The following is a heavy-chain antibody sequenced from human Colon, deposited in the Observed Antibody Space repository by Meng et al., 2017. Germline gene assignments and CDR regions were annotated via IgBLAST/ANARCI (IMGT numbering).Heavy chain of an antibody. Sequence: GGSLRLSCAASGFTFSSYSMNWVRQAPEKGLEWVSSISSRSSHIFYADSVEGRFTISRDNAKNSLYLQMNSLTVEDTAMYYCARRGAGPTKDDTFDIWGQGTMVTVSS. V-gene: IGHV3-21*01. D-gene: IGHD1-26*01. CDR3: ARRGAGPTKDDTFDI. J-gene: IGHJ3*02. CDR1: GFTFSSYS. CDR2: ISSRSSHI.